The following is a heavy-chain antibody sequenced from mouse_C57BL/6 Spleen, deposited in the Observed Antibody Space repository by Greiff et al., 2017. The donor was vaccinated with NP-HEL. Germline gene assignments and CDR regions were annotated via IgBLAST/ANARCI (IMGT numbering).Heavy chain of an antibody. Sequence: EVQLQQSGAELVRPGASVKLSCTASGFNIKDDYMHWVKQRPEQGLEWIGWIDPENGDTEYASKFQGKATITADTSSNTAYLQLSSLTSEDTAVYYCTTVIYDGYLPDYWGQGTTLTVSS. V-gene: IGHV14-4*01. CDR2: IDPENGDT. CDR1: GFNIKDDY. J-gene: IGHJ2*01. CDR3: TTVIYDGYLPDY. D-gene: IGHD2-3*01.